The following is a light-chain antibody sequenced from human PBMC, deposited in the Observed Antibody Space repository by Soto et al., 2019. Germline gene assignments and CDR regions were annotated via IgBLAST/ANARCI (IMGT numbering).Light chain of an antibody. CDR1: SSNLGGNS. J-gene: IGLJ1*01. V-gene: IGLV1-51*01. Sequence: QSVLTQPASVSASPGQKVTISCSGSSSNLGGNSVSWYQQLPGTAPKLLIYDDNKRPSWIPDRFSGSKSGTSATLGITGSQTGDEAHYYCGSWDSSRSAHVFGTGTKVTGL. CDR2: DDN. CDR3: GSWDSSRSAHV.